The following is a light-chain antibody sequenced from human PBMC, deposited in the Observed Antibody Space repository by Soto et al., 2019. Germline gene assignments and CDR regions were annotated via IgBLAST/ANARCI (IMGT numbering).Light chain of an antibody. CDR3: QQSYSRVT. J-gene: IGKJ1*01. CDR1: QSISSY. Sequence: DIQMTQSPSSLSASVGDRVTITCRASQSISSYLSWYQQKPGKAPKLLIYAASSLQSGVASRFSGTRSGTDFTLTISSLQPEDFATYYCQQSYSRVTFGQGTKVDIK. CDR2: AAS. V-gene: IGKV1-39*01.